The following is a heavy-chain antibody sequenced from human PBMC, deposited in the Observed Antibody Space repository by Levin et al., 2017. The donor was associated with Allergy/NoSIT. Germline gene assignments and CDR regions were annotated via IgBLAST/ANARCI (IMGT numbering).Heavy chain of an antibody. V-gene: IGHV4-39*01. D-gene: IGHD5-18*01. CDR3: ARLGAYTYGHGS. CDR1: GGSFSSSHYY. J-gene: IGHJ5*02. Sequence: KSSETLSLTCTVSGGSFSSSHYYWGWIRQSPGKGLEWIASISYSGSTYYKSSLKSRVTISADTSKNQFSLKLSSVTATDTAVYYCARLGAYTYGHGSWGQGTLVSVST. CDR2: ISYSGST.